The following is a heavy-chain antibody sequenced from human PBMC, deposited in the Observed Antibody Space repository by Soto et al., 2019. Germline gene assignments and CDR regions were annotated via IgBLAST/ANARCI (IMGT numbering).Heavy chain of an antibody. Sequence: SETLSLTCTVSGGYINSYYWNWIRQAPGKGLEWIGDIYCSGSTKYNPSLKSRVTISVDTSKKQFSLKLSSVTTADTAVYYCARGAVTTWLDPWGQGTLVTVSS. CDR2: IYCSGST. J-gene: IGHJ5*02. CDR1: GGYINSYY. CDR3: ARGAVTTWLDP. D-gene: IGHD4-17*01. V-gene: IGHV4-59*01.